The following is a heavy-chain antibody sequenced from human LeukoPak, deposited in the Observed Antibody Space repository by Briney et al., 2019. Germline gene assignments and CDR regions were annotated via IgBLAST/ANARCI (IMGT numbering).Heavy chain of an antibody. J-gene: IGHJ5*02. CDR3: ARVYTAMVNA. Sequence: GSLLLSFAASGFPFSSNYMSWVRPAPGKGLEWVSVIYSGGSTYYADSVKGRFTISRDNSKNTLYLQMNSLRAEDTAVYYCARVYTAMVNAWGQGTLVTVSS. CDR1: GFPFSSNY. CDR2: IYSGGST. D-gene: IGHD5-18*01. V-gene: IGHV3-66*01.